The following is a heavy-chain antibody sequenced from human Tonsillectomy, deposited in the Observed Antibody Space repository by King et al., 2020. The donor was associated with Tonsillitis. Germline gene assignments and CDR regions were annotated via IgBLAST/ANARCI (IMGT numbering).Heavy chain of an antibody. CDR3: ARRSDYYDSSGYYWGYYFDY. V-gene: IGHV4-39*01. D-gene: IGHD3-22*01. J-gene: IGHJ4*02. Sequence: LQLQESGPGLVKPSETLSLTCTVSGGSISSSSYYWGWIRQPPGKGLEWIGSIYYSGSTYYNPSLKSRVTISVDTSKNQFSLKLSSVTAADTAVYYCARRSDYYDSSGYYWGYYFDYWGQGALVTVSS. CDR2: IYYSGST. CDR1: GGSISSSSYY.